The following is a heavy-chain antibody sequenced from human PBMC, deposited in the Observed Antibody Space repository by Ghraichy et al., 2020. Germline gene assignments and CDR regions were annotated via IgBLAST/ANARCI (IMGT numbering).Heavy chain of an antibody. CDR1: GFTFDDYT. CDR3: ARVYYDFWSGYSYGMDV. CDR2: ISWDGGST. Sequence: LSLTCAASGFTFDDYTMHWVRQAPGKGLEWVSLISWDGGSTYYADSVKGRFTISRDNSKNSLYLQMNSLRTEDTALYYCARVYYDFWSGYSYGMDVWGQGTTVTVSS. D-gene: IGHD3-3*01. V-gene: IGHV3-43*01. J-gene: IGHJ6*02.